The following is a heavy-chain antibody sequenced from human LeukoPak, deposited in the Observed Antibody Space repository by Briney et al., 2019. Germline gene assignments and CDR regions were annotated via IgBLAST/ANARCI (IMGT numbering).Heavy chain of an antibody. V-gene: IGHV1-18*01. J-gene: IGHJ6*03. D-gene: IGHD1-14*01. CDR2: ISAYNGNT. CDR1: GYTFNTYG. Sequence: ASVKVSCKASGYTFNTYGISWVRQAPGQGLEWMGWISAYNGNTNYAQKLQGRVTMTTDTSTSAAYMELRSLRSDDTAVYYCASSETDYYYCYYMDVWGKGTTVTVSS. CDR3: ASSETDYYYCYYMDV.